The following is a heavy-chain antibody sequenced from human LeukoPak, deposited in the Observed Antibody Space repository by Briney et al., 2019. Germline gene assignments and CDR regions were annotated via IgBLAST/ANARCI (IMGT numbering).Heavy chain of an antibody. CDR1: GMTFSNHW. J-gene: IGHJ4*02. D-gene: IGHD3-22*01. Sequence: GGSLRLSCAASGMTFSNHWMHWVRQAPGKGLVWVSLIKTDGRTTIYADSVKGRFTISRDDGKSTLYLQMNNLRAEDTAIYYCTTGPSFGYEWWGQGTVVTVSS. V-gene: IGHV3-74*01. CDR2: IKTDGRTT. CDR3: TTGPSFGYEW.